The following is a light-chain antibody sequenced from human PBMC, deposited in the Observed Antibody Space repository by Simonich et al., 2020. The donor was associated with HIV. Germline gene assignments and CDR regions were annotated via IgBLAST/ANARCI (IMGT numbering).Light chain of an antibody. CDR1: QSVTSN. J-gene: IGKJ4*01. CDR2: DAS. CDR3: QQYNNRPLT. Sequence: IVMTQSPATLSVSPGERATLSCRASQSVTSNLAWYQQKPGQAPRLLIYDASTRATGIPARVSGSGSGTEFTLTISSMQSEDCAVYYCQQYNNRPLTFGGGTNVEI. V-gene: IGKV3-15*01.